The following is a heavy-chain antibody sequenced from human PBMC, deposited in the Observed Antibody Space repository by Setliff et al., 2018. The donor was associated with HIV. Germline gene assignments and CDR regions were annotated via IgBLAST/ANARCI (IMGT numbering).Heavy chain of an antibody. CDR3: ARGYGAFDI. Sequence: ASVKVSCKTSGYTFTSYDINWVRQATGQGLEWMGWMNPNSGNTGYAQKLQGRVTMTTDTSTNTAYMELRSLRSDDTAVYYCARGYGAFDIWGQGTMVTVSS. J-gene: IGHJ3*02. CDR1: GYTFTSYD. D-gene: IGHD4-17*01. V-gene: IGHV1-8*01. CDR2: MNPNSGNT.